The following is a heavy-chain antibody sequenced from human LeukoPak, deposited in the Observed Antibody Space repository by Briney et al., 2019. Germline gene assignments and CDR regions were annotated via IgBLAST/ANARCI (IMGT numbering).Heavy chain of an antibody. CDR2: INAGNGNT. V-gene: IGHV1-3*01. D-gene: IGHD3-22*01. Sequence: ASVTVSCTASGYTFTSYAMHWVRQAPGQRLEWMGWINAGNGNTKYSQKFQGRVTITRDTSASTAYMELSSLRSEDTAVYYCARDKVVDPYGMDVWGQGTTVTVSS. CDR1: GYTFTSYA. J-gene: IGHJ6*02. CDR3: ARDKVVDPYGMDV.